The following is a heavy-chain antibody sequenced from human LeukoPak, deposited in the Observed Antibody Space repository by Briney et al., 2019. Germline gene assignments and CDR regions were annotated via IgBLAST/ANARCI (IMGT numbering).Heavy chain of an antibody. D-gene: IGHD3-10*02. V-gene: IGHV4-30-2*05. J-gene: IGHJ5*02. Sequence: PSQTLSLTCAVSGGSISSGGYSWSWIRQPPGKGLEWIGYIYHSGSTYYNPSLKSRVTISVDTSKNQFSLKLSSVTAADTAVYYCAREPAAYYDRWFDPWGQGTLVTVSS. CDR2: IYHSGST. CDR3: AREPAAYYDRWFDP. CDR1: GGSISSGGYS.